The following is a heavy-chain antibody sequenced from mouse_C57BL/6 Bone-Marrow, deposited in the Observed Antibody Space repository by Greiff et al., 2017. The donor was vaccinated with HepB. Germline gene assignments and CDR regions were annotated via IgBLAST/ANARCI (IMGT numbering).Heavy chain of an antibody. CDR3: AREGDYYGSSCWYFDV. Sequence: LQESGAELARPGASVKLSCKASGYTFTSYGISWVKQRTGQGLEWIGEIYPRSGNTYYNEKFKGKATLTADKSSSTAYMELRSLTSEDSAVYFCAREGDYYGSSCWYFDVWGTGTTVTVSS. D-gene: IGHD1-1*01. CDR1: GYTFTSYG. J-gene: IGHJ1*03. CDR2: IYPRSGNT. V-gene: IGHV1-81*01.